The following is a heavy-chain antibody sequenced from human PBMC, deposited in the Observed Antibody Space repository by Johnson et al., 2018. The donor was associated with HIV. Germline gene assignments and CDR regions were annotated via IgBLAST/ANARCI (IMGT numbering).Heavy chain of an antibody. J-gene: IGHJ3*02. Sequence: QEQLVESGGGLVQPGGSLRLSCAASGFIFSDYYMSWIRQAPGKGLEWVSYISSSGSTIYYAASVQGRFTISRDNANNSLYLQMGSLIAEGMAGYYCASVGRTRGFDSWGQGTMVTVSS. CDR1: GFIFSDYY. CDR2: ISSSGSTI. V-gene: IGHV3-11*04. CDR3: ASVGRTRGFDS. D-gene: IGHD1-26*01.